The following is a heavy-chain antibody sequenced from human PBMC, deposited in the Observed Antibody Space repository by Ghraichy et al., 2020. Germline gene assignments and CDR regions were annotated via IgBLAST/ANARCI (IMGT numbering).Heavy chain of an antibody. CDR1: GRSISSSYYY. CDR3: ARRFYCSGGSCNLFDP. CDR2: ISYSGNT. Sequence: SETLSLTCTVSGRSISSSYYYWGSIRQPPGTGLEWIGTISYSGNTYYNPSLKSRVTISADMSKNQFSLKLRSVTATDTAVFYCARRFYCSGGSCNLFDPLGQAT. V-gene: IGHV4-39*01. J-gene: IGHJ5*01. D-gene: IGHD2-15*01.